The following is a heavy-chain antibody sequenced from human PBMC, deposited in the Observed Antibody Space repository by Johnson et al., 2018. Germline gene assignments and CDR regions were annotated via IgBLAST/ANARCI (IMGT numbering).Heavy chain of an antibody. J-gene: IGHJ4*02. Sequence: EVQLGEAGGGLVQAGGSLRLSCAASGFTFSSYWMHWVRQAPGKGLVWVSRINTDGSITTSADSVKGRFTFSRDNARNTLFLQMNSLTAEDTAMYYCARGNWGSLDYWGQGMLVTVSS. CDR1: GFTFSSYW. CDR3: ARGNWGSLDY. V-gene: IGHV3-74*01. CDR2: INTDGSIT. D-gene: IGHD7-27*01.